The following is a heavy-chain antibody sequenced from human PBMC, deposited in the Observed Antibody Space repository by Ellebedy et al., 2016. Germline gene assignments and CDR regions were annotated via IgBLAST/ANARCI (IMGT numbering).Heavy chain of an antibody. CDR2: ISSSGGSI. D-gene: IGHD1-7*01. V-gene: IGHV3-23*01. J-gene: IGHJ4*02. CDR1: GFTFSNYA. Sequence: GESLKISCVASGFTFSNYAMSWVRQAPGKGLEWVSAISSSGGSIYYADSVKGRFTISKDNAKNTLYLQMRSLRAEDTAVYYCAKREDWGNYAHIDYWGQGTLVTVSS. CDR3: AKREDWGNYAHIDY.